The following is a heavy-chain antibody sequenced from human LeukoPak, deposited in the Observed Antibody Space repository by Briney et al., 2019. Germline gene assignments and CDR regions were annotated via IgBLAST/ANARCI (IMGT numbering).Heavy chain of an antibody. CDR1: GFTFSSYA. CDR3: AKAEIAAAGSYYYAMDV. V-gene: IGHV3-30-3*01. Sequence: GGSLRLSCAASGFTFSSYAMHWVRQAPGKGLEWVAVISYDGSNKYCADSVKGRFTISRDNSKNTLYLQMNSLRAEDTAIYYCAKAEIAAAGSYYYAMDVWGQGTTVTVSS. J-gene: IGHJ6*02. CDR2: ISYDGSNK. D-gene: IGHD6-13*01.